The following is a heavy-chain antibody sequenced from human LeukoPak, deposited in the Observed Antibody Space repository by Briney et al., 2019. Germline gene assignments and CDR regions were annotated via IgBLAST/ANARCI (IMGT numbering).Heavy chain of an antibody. Sequence: GESLKISCKGSGYSFTSHWIGWVRQMPGKGLEWMGIIYPADSDTRYSPSIQGQVTFSVDRSIRTAYLQWNSLRPSDIGMYFCARVSRRGAVTAGVDYWGQGTRVTVSS. D-gene: IGHD2-21*02. J-gene: IGHJ4*02. CDR2: IYPADSDT. V-gene: IGHV5-51*01. CDR1: GYSFTSHW. CDR3: ARVSRRGAVTAGVDY.